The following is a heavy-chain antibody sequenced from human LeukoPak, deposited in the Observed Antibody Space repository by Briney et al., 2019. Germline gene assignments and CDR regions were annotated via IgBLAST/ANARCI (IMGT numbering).Heavy chain of an antibody. CDR2: INPSGGST. D-gene: IGHD6-13*01. CDR3: ARDLGIAAAGTVADY. V-gene: IGHV1-46*01. CDR1: GYTFTSYY. J-gene: IGHJ4*02. Sequence: ASVKVSCKASGYTFTSYYMHWVRQAPGQGLEWMGIINPSGGSTSYAQKFQGRVTMTRDMSTSTVYMELSSLRSEDTAVYYCARDLGIAAAGTVADYWGQGTLVTVSS.